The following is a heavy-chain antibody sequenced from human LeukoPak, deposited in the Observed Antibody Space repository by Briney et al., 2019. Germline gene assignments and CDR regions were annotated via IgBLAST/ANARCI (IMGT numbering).Heavy chain of an antibody. D-gene: IGHD1-26*01. CDR1: GGSISSGGYS. V-gene: IGHV4-30-2*01. J-gene: IGHJ4*02. CDR2: IYHSGST. CDR3: ARSGVGAAPNFDC. Sequence: SETLSLTCAVSGGSISSGGYSWSWIRQPPGKGLEWIGYIYHSGSTYYNPSLKSRVTISVDTSKNQFSLKLSSVTAADTAVYYCARSGVGAAPNFDCWGQGTLVIVSS.